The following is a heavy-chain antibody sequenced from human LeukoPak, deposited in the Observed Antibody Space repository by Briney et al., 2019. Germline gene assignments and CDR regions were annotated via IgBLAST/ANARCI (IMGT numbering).Heavy chain of an antibody. CDR2: ICYDGSNK. CDR1: GFTFSSYG. D-gene: IGHD4-17*01. CDR3: ARSPNYGDYSSVYY. Sequence: GGSLRLSCAASGFTFSSYGMHWARQAPGKGLEWVAVICYDGSNKYYADSVKGRFTISRDNSKNTLYLQMNSLRAEDTAVYYCARSPNYGDYSSVYYWGQGALVTVSS. J-gene: IGHJ4*02. V-gene: IGHV3-33*08.